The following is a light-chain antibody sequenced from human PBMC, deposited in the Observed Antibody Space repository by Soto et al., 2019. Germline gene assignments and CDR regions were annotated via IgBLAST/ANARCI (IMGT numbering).Light chain of an antibody. CDR3: QQYNSYRT. V-gene: IGKV1-5*01. CDR2: DAS. CDR1: QSISSW. Sequence: IQMTQSTSSLSASVGDRVTITCRASQSISSWLAWYHQKPGKAPKLLIYDASSLESGVPSRFSGSGSGTEFTLTISSLQPDDFATYYCQQYNSYRTFAQGTKVAIK. J-gene: IGKJ1*01.